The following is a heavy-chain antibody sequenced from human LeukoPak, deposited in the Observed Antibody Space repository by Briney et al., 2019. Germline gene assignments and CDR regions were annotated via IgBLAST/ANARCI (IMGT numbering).Heavy chain of an antibody. D-gene: IGHD6-19*01. V-gene: IGHV3-21*01. CDR1: GFTFSSYS. Sequence: GGSLRLSCAASGFTFSSYSMNWVRQAPGKGLEWVSSISSSSSYIYYADSVKGRFTISRDNAKKLLYLQMNSLRAEDTAVYYCAVYGSGWFHDWGQGTLVTVSS. CDR3: AVYGSGWFHD. J-gene: IGHJ5*02. CDR2: ISSSSSYI.